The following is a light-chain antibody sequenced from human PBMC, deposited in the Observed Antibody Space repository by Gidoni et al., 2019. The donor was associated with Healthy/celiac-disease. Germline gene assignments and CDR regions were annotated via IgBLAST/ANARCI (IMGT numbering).Light chain of an antibody. Sequence: DIPMTQSPSSLSASVGDRVTTTCQASQDISNYLNWYQQKPGKAPKLLIYDASNLETGVPSRFSGSGSGTDFTFTISSLQPEDIATYYCQQYDNPMYTFGQGTKLEIK. V-gene: IGKV1-33*01. CDR2: DAS. J-gene: IGKJ2*01. CDR3: QQYDNPMYT. CDR1: QDISNY.